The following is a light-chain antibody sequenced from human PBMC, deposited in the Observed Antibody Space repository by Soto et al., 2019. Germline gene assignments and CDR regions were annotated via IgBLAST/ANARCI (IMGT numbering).Light chain of an antibody. CDR1: QSVSSY. J-gene: IGKJ2*01. CDR2: DVS. V-gene: IGKV3-11*01. Sequence: EIVLTQSPATLSLSPGERATLSCRASQSVSSYLAWYQQKPGQAPRLVIYDVSSRATGVPPRFSGSGSGTDFTLTISSLEPEDFAFDYCLQRSTWYTFGQGTKLESK. CDR3: LQRSTWYT.